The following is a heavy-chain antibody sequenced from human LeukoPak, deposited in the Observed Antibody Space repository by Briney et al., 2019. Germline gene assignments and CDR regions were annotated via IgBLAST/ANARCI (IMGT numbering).Heavy chain of an antibody. Sequence: PSETLSLTCAVSGGSISSGGYCWSWIRQPPGKGLERIGYIYHSGSTYYNPSLKSRVTISVDRSKNQFSLKLSSVTAADTAVYYCARAKDCGGDCYSSVGAFDIWGQGTMVTVSS. CDR1: GGSISSGGYC. D-gene: IGHD2-21*02. CDR2: IYHSGST. CDR3: ARAKDCGGDCYSSVGAFDI. V-gene: IGHV4-30-2*01. J-gene: IGHJ3*02.